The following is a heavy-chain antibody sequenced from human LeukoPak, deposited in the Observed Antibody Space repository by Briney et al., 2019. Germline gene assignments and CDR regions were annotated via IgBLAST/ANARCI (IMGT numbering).Heavy chain of an antibody. V-gene: IGHV1-69*05. CDR2: IIPIFGTA. CDR3: ASCSTSCYGYYYYYMDV. CDR1: GGTFSSYA. Sequence: SVKVSCKASGGTFSSYAISWVRQAPGQGLEWMGGIIPIFGTANYAQKFQGRVTITTDESTSTAYVELSSLRSEDTAVYYCASCSTSCYGYYYYYMDVWGKGTTVAVSS. D-gene: IGHD2-2*01. J-gene: IGHJ6*03.